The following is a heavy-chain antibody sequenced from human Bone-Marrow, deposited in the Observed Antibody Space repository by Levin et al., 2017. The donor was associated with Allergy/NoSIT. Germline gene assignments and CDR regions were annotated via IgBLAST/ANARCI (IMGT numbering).Heavy chain of an antibody. CDR3: ARGIVVVPAAREDWFDP. J-gene: IGHJ5*02. CDR1: GGSFSGYY. V-gene: IGHV4-34*01. D-gene: IGHD2-2*01. CDR2: INHSGST. Sequence: PSETLSLTCAVYGGSFSGYYWSWIRQPPGKGLEWIGEINHSGSTNYNPSLKSRVTISVDTSKNQFSLKLSSVTAADTAVYYCARGIVVVPAAREDWFDPWGQGTLVTVSS.